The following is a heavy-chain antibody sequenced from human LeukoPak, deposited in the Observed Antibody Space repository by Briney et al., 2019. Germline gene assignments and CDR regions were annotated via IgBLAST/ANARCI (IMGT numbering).Heavy chain of an antibody. J-gene: IGHJ4*02. CDR1: GGSIGSYH. V-gene: IGHV4-59*01. D-gene: IGHD3-22*01. CDR2: IYYSGST. Sequence: PSETLSLTCTVSGGSIGSYHWSWIRQPPGKGLEWIGYIYYSGSTNYNPSLKSRVTISVDTSKNQFSLKLSSVTAADTAVYYCAREDDSSGYYFDYWGQGTLVTVSS. CDR3: AREDDSSGYYFDY.